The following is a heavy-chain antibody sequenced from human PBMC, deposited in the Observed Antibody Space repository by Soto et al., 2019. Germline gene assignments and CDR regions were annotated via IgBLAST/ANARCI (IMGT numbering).Heavy chain of an antibody. CDR1: GFTFSSYE. CDR2: ISSSGSTI. D-gene: IGHD3-3*01. V-gene: IGHV3-48*03. J-gene: IGHJ4*02. CDR3: AKAPLRFSDY. Sequence: PGGSLRLSCAASGFTFSSYEMNWVRQAPGKGLEWVSYISSSGSTIHYADSVKGRFTISRDDSKNTLYLQMNSLRAEDTAVYYCAKAPLRFSDYWGQGTLVTVSS.